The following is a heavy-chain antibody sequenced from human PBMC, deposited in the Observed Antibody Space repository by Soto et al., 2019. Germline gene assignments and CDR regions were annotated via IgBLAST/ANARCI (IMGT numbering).Heavy chain of an antibody. Sequence: PSETLSLTCTVSGGSISSGGYYWSWIRQHPGKGLEWIGYIYYSGSTYYNPSLKSRVTISVDTSKNQFSLKLSSVTAADTAVYYCARNSVSPGYCSGGSCWRGFDYWGQGTLVTVPQ. D-gene: IGHD2-15*01. CDR2: IYYSGST. CDR3: ARNSVSPGYCSGGSCWRGFDY. J-gene: IGHJ4*02. CDR1: GGSISSGGYY. V-gene: IGHV4-31*03.